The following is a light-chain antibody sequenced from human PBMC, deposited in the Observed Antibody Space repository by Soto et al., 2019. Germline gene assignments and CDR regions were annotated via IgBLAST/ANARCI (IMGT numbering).Light chain of an antibody. J-gene: IGKJ2*01. Sequence: EIVLTQSPATLSLSPGERATLSCGASQSVSNSYLAWYQQKPGLAPRLLIYDASSRATGIPDRFSGSGSGTDFPLTIRRLEPEDFAVYYCQQYGSSPPYTFGQGTKLEIK. CDR3: QQYGSSPPYT. CDR2: DAS. V-gene: IGKV3D-20*01. CDR1: QSVSNSY.